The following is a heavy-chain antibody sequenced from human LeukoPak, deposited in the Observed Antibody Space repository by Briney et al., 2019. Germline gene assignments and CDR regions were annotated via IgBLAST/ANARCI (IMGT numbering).Heavy chain of an antibody. Sequence: GGTLRLSCAASGFTFSSYGMNWVRQAPGKGLEWVSSISRNSRYIYYADSMRGRFTISRDNAKNSLYLQMNSLKPEDTAVYYCARVAEAAAFDSWGQGTLVTVSS. V-gene: IGHV3-21*06. J-gene: IGHJ4*02. D-gene: IGHD6-13*01. CDR2: ISRNSRYI. CDR1: GFTFSSYG. CDR3: ARVAEAAAFDS.